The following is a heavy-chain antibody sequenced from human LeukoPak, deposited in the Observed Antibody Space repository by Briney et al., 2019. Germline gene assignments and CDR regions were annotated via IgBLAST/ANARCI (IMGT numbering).Heavy chain of an antibody. CDR2: LSSSGDTI. J-gene: IGHJ4*02. V-gene: IGHV3-11*04. D-gene: IGHD1-26*01. Sequence: GGSLRLSCVASGFSFSDYYMSWVRQAPGKGLEWVSCLSSSGDTIYYADSVKGRFTISRDNAKNSLYLQMNSLRAEDTAVYYCARGMVGAGRVDYWGQGTLVTVSS. CDR1: GFSFSDYY. CDR3: ARGMVGAGRVDY.